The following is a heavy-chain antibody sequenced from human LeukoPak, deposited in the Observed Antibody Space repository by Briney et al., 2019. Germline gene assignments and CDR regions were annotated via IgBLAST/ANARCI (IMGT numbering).Heavy chain of an antibody. Sequence: PGGSLRLSCAASGFTFSSYWMHWVRQAAGKGLVWVSRINSDGSSTSYADSVKGRFTISRDNAKNTLYLQMNSLRAEDTAVYYCARRGIVGATGDHGGYWGQGTLVSVSS. J-gene: IGHJ4*02. D-gene: IGHD1-26*01. V-gene: IGHV3-74*01. CDR3: ARRGIVGATGDHGGY. CDR1: GFTFSSYW. CDR2: INSDGSST.